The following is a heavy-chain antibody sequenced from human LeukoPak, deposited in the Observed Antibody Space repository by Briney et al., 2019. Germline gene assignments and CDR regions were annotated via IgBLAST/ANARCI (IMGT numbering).Heavy chain of an antibody. V-gene: IGHV3-30*02. CDR2: IRYDGSNK. D-gene: IGHD2-2*01. CDR3: ATFGYCSSTSCYDYYYYYMDV. CDR1: GFTFSSYG. J-gene: IGHJ6*03. Sequence: GGSLRLSCAASGFTFSSYGMHWVRQAPGKGLEWVAFIRYDGSNKYYADSVKGRFTISRDNSKNTLYLQMNSLRAEDTAVYYCATFGYCSSTSCYDYYYYYMDVWGKGTTVTVSS.